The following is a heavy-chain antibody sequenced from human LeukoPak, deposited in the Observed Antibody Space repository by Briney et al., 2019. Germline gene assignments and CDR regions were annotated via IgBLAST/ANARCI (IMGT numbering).Heavy chain of an antibody. V-gene: IGHV4-30-2*01. D-gene: IGHD3-10*01. CDR1: GGSISSGTYY. Sequence: PSQTLSLTCTVSGGSISSGTYYWSWIRQPPGKGLEWIGYIYHSGSTYYNPSLKSRVTISVDKSKNQFSLKLSSVTAADTAVYYCAGFGFGKLRIDIWGQGTMVTVSS. CDR2: IYHSGST. CDR3: AGFGFGKLRIDI. J-gene: IGHJ3*02.